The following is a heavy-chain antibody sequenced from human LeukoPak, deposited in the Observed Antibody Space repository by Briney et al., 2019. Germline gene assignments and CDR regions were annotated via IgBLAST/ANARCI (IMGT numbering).Heavy chain of an antibody. CDR2: INHSGST. Sequence: SETLSLTCAVYGGSFSGYYWSWIRQPPGKGLEWIGEINHSGSTNYNPSLKSRVTISVGTSKNQFSLKLSSVTAADTAVYYCAGTTEDCSSTSCYQYWFDPWGQGTLVTVSS. J-gene: IGHJ5*02. CDR3: AGTTEDCSSTSCYQYWFDP. CDR1: GGSFSGYY. D-gene: IGHD2-2*01. V-gene: IGHV4-34*01.